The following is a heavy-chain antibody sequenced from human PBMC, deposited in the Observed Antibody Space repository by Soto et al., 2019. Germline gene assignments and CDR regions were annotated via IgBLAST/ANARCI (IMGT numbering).Heavy chain of an antibody. CDR3: ARYGDVYYYDSSGKSRVDV. V-gene: IGHV4-31*03. CDR2: IYYSGST. Sequence: QVQLQESGPGLVKPSQTLSLTCTVYGGSLSSGGYYWRWIRQHPGKGSEWTGYIYYSGSTYYNPSFKGRVTISVDTSKNQFSLKVSSVTAADTAVYYCARYGDVYYYDSSGKSRVDVWGQGTTVTVS. J-gene: IGHJ6*02. CDR1: GGSLSSGGYY. D-gene: IGHD3-22*01.